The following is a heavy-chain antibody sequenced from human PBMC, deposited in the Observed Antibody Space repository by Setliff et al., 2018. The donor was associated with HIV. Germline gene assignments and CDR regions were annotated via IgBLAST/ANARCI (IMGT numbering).Heavy chain of an antibody. CDR1: GGSISSGSYY. Sequence: PSETLSLTCTVSGGSISSGSYYWSWIRQPAGKGLEWIGHIYTSGSTNYNPSLKSRVTISVDTSKNQFSLKLSSVTAADTAVYYCAREAGIQLWLWKDYYYYYMDAWGKGAKVTVSS. J-gene: IGHJ6*03. CDR2: IYTSGST. V-gene: IGHV4-61*09. CDR3: AREAGIQLWLWKDYYYYYMDA. D-gene: IGHD5-18*01.